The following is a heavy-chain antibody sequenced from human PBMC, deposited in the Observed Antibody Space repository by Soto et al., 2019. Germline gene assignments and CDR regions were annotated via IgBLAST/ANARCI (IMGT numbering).Heavy chain of an antibody. CDR1: GYIFTSYG. J-gene: IGHJ4*02. Sequence: ASVKVSCKASGYIFTSYGITWVRQAPGQGLEWMGWISAYRGDTKYAQTVQDRVTMTTDTSTRTAYMELRSLTSDDTAVYYCARSRDFIAVAGTFDYWGQGTLVTVSS. D-gene: IGHD6-19*01. CDR3: ARSRDFIAVAGTFDY. CDR2: ISAYRGDT. V-gene: IGHV1-18*01.